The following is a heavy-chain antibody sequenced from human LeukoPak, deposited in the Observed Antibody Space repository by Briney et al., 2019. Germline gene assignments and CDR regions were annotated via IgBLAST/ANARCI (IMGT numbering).Heavy chain of an antibody. D-gene: IGHD3-3*01. CDR1: GFTFSSYA. J-gene: IGHJ4*02. CDR3: AKGAEYYDFWSGWVNYFDY. CDR2: ISGSGGST. V-gene: IGHV3-23*01. Sequence: GGSLRLSCAASGFTFSSYAMSWVRQAPGKGLEWVSAISGSGGSTYYADSVKGRFTIPRDNSKNTLYLQMNSLRAEDTAVYYCAKGAEYYDFWSGWVNYFDYWGQGTLVTVSS.